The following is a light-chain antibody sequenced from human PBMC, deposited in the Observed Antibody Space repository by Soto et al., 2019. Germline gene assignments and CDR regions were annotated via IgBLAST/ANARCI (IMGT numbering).Light chain of an antibody. CDR2: AAS. CDR1: QGIGNY. Sequence: DIPMTQSPSSLSASVGDRVTITCRASQGIGNYLAWYQQRPGKVPKLLIYAASTLQSGVPSRFSGSGSGTDFTLTISSLLPEDVATYYCQNLDSAAFTFGPGTTVDI. CDR3: QNLDSAAFT. V-gene: IGKV1-27*01. J-gene: IGKJ3*01.